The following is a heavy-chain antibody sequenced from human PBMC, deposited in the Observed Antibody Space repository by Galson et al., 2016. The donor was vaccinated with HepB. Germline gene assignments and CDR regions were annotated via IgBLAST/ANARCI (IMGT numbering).Heavy chain of an antibody. V-gene: IGHV3-74*01. D-gene: IGHD1-14*01. Sequence: SLRLSCAASGLIFSSYRIYWVRQAPGKGLVWVSGINTDGGSTGYADSVKGRFTISRDNSKNTLYLQMNSLRVDDTAMYFCATHRTPSWTSASDYWGQGALVTVSS. CDR1: GLIFSSYR. J-gene: IGHJ4*02. CDR2: INTDGGST. CDR3: ATHRTPSWTSASDY.